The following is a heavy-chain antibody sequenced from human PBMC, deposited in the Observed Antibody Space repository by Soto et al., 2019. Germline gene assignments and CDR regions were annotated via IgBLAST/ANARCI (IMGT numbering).Heavy chain of an antibody. D-gene: IGHD6-19*01. CDR3: ASSVGYTSGWWPYYLEY. CDR1: CGSINSAGKS. J-gene: IGHJ4*02. V-gene: IGHV4-30-2*01. CDR2: IYHSVSF. Sequence: PSETLSLTRAVSCGSINSAGKSCNWIRQPPGEGLEWIGNIYHSVSFPYNPSLKSRVTISLDRSKNQFSLRLNSVPAAYTAMFYCASSVGYTSGWWPYYLEYWGQGALVTVSS.